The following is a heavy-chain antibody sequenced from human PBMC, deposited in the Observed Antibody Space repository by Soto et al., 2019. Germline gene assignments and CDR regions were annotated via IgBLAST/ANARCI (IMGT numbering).Heavy chain of an antibody. D-gene: IGHD3-9*01. V-gene: IGHV3-53*01. CDR3: ARDRGLRYFEGYYYGMDV. CDR1: GFTVSSNY. Sequence: GGSLRLSCAASGFTVSSNYMSWVRQAPGKGLEWVSVIYSGGSTYYADSVKGRFTISRDNSKNTLYLQMNSLRAEDTAVYYCARDRGLRYFEGYYYGMDVWGQGTTVTVSS. J-gene: IGHJ6*02. CDR2: IYSGGST.